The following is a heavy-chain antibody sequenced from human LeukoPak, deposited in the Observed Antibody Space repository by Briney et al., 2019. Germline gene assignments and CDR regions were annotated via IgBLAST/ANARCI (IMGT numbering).Heavy chain of an antibody. V-gene: IGHV4-30-2*01. D-gene: IGHD3-3*01. J-gene: IGHJ4*02. CDR3: ARADYDFWSGYYGGFDY. CDR1: GGSISSGGYS. Sequence: PSQTLSLTCAVSGGSISSGGYSLSWIRQPPGKGLEWIGYIYHSGSTYYNPSLKSRVTISVDRSKNQFSLKLSSVTAADTAVYYCARADYDFWSGYYGGFDYWGQGTLVTASS. CDR2: IYHSGST.